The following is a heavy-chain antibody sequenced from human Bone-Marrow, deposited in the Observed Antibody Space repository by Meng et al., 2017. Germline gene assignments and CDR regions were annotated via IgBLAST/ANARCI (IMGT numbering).Heavy chain of an antibody. CDR1: GFTFSSYS. CDR3: AGDVNWGTPH. CDR2: ISSSSSYI. J-gene: IGHJ4*02. V-gene: IGHV3-21*01. Sequence: GESLKISCAASGFTFSSYSMNWVRQAPGKGLEWVSSISSSSSYIYYADSVKGRFTISRDNAKNSLYLQMNSLRAEDTAVYYCAGDVNWGTPHWGQGSLVTVSS. D-gene: IGHD7-27*01.